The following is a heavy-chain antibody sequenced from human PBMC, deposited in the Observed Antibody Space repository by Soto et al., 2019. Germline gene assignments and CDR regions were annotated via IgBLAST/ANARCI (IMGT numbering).Heavy chain of an antibody. Sequence: QVQLQESGPGLVKPSGTLSLTCAVSGGSISSSNWWSWVRQPPGKGLEWIGEIYHSGSTNYNPSLKNRVTISVDKSKTQFSLKLSSVTAADTAVYYCASLAVVTAPPAYFQHWGQGTLVTVSS. D-gene: IGHD2-21*02. CDR2: IYHSGST. CDR1: GGSISSSNW. CDR3: ASLAVVTAPPAYFQH. J-gene: IGHJ1*01. V-gene: IGHV4-4*02.